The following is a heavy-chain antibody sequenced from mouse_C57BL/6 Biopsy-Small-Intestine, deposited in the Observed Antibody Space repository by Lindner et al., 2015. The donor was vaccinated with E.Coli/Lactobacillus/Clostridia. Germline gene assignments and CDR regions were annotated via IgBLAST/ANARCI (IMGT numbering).Heavy chain of an antibody. V-gene: IGHV1-7*01. CDR1: GFYLYLIM. CDR3: ARGGYTTVFDP. Sequence: SVKVSCKASGFYLYLIMVSGWVRQAPGQGLEWMGWISAYNGYTNYAQKLQGRVSMTTDASTSTAYMELRSLRSDDTAVYYCARGGYTTVFDPWGQGTLVTVSS. J-gene: IGHJ4*01. CDR2: ISAYNGYT. D-gene: IGHD3-1*01.